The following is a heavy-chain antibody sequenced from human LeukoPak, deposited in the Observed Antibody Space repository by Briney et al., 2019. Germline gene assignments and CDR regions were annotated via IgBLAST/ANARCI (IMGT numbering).Heavy chain of an antibody. CDR2: IYHSGST. D-gene: IGHD6-13*01. Sequence: PSETLSLTCAVSGGSIRSSNWWSWVRQSPGKGLEWIGEIYHSGSTNYNPSLKSRVTISVDKSQNQFSLKLSSVTAADTAVYYCARDIRVEADGDYYYDYGMDVWGQGTTVTVSS. J-gene: IGHJ6*02. V-gene: IGHV4-4*02. CDR3: ARDIRVEADGDYYYDYGMDV. CDR1: GGSIRSSNW.